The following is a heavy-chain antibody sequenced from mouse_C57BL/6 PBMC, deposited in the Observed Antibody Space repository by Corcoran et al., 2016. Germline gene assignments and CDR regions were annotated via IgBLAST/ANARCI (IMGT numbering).Heavy chain of an antibody. V-gene: IGHV1-84*01. J-gene: IGHJ1*03. D-gene: IGHD1-1*01. CDR2: IYPGSGNT. CDR3: ARRVTTVGSYWYFDV. Sequence: QVQLKQSGAELVRPGASVKLSCKASGYTFTDYYINWVKQRPGQGLEWIGWIYPGSGNTKYNEKFKGKATLTVDTSSSTAYMQLSSLTSEDSAVYFCARRVTTVGSYWYFDVWGTGTTVTVSS. CDR1: GYTFTDYY.